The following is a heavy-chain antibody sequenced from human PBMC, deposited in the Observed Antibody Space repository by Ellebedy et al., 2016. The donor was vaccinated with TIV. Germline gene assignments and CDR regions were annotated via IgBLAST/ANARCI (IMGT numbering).Heavy chain of an antibody. Sequence: ASVKVSCKTSGFTFTDYYMHWVRQAPGQGLEWMGWINPNSGGTNYAQKFQGRVTMTRDTSISTAYMELSSLRSEDTAVYYCAREGDGDYKRRIRVYGMDVWGQGTTVTVSS. CDR2: INPNSGGT. J-gene: IGHJ6*02. CDR1: GFTFTDYY. D-gene: IGHD4-17*01. CDR3: AREGDGDYKRRIRVYGMDV. V-gene: IGHV1-2*02.